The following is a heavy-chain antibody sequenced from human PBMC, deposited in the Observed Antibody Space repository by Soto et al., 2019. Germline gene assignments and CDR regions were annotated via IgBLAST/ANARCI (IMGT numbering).Heavy chain of an antibody. CDR2: ISYDGSNK. Sequence: GESLKISCAASGFTFSSYGMHWVRQTPGKGLEWVAVISYDGSNKYYADSVKGRFTISRDNSKNTLYLQMNSLRAEDTAVYYCAKDRLGGQLGLDYWGQGTLVTVSS. CDR1: GFTFSSYG. J-gene: IGHJ4*02. V-gene: IGHV3-30*18. CDR3: AKDRLGGQLGLDY. D-gene: IGHD6-13*01.